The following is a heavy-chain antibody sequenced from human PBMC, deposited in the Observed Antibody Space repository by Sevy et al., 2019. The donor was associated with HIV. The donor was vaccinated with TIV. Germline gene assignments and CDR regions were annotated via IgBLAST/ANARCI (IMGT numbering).Heavy chain of an antibody. V-gene: IGHV4-38-2*02. Sequence: SETLSLTCTVSGYSISSDYYWGWIRQPPGKGLEWIGTVYHSGTTYYNPSLKSRVTISVGTSKNHFSLKLNSVTAADTAVYYCARDFGVRGTTALTNCFDPWGQGTLVTVSS. CDR3: ARDFGVRGTTALTNCFDP. CDR2: VYHSGTT. D-gene: IGHD3-10*01. CDR1: GYSISSDYY. J-gene: IGHJ5*02.